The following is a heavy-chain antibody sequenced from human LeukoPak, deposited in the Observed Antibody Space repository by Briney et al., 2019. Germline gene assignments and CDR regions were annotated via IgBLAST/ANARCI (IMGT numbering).Heavy chain of an antibody. CDR2: IYSGGST. J-gene: IGHJ4*02. D-gene: IGHD6-6*01. CDR1: GFTVSSNY. Sequence: SGGSLRLSCAACGFTVSSNYMSWVRQAPGKGMEWVSVIYSGGSTYYADSVKGRFTISRDNSKNTLYLQMNSLRAEDTAVYYCARDWAYSSSSNFDYWGQGTLVTVSS. CDR3: ARDWAYSSSSNFDY. V-gene: IGHV3-66*01.